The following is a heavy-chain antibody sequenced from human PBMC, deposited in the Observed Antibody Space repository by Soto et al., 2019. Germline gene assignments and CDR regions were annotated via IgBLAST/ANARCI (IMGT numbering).Heavy chain of an antibody. CDR3: ARWGTTGGLYV. J-gene: IGHJ1*01. D-gene: IGHD2-8*01. CDR2: TSYDGSDK. V-gene: IGHV3-30*19. Sequence: QVQLVESGGGVVQPGTSLRVSCVGSGFTFRSYVIHWVRQAPGKGLEWVALTSYDGSDKYYGDSVRGRFTISRDNSRNTVDLQMDNLRLEDTAIYYCARWGTTGGLYVWGQGTLVSV. CDR1: GFTFRSYV.